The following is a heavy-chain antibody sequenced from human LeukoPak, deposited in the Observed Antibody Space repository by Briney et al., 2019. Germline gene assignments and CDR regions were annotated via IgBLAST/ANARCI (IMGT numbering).Heavy chain of an antibody. CDR2: IIPIFGTA. D-gene: IGHD3-22*01. Sequence: SVKVSCKASGGTFSSYAISWVRQAPGQGLEWMGGIIPIFGTANYAQKFQGRVTITTDESTSTAYMELSSLRSEDTAVYYCARPLTYIYYYDSSEPAFDIWGQGTMVTVSS. CDR3: ARPLTYIYYYDSSEPAFDI. V-gene: IGHV1-69*05. J-gene: IGHJ3*02. CDR1: GGTFSSYA.